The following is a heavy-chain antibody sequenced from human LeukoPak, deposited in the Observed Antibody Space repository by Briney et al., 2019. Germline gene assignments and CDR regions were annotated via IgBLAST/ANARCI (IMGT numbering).Heavy chain of an antibody. CDR3: AKDRRGYSYGSAYYYYNYMDV. Sequence: GRSLRLSCAASGFTFDDYAMHWVRQAPGKGLEWVSGISWNSGSIGYADSVKGRFTISRDNAKNSLYLQMNSLRAEDTASYYCAKDRRGYSYGSAYYYYNYMDVWGKGTTVTASS. J-gene: IGHJ6*03. V-gene: IGHV3-9*01. D-gene: IGHD5-18*01. CDR2: ISWNSGSI. CDR1: GFTFDDYA.